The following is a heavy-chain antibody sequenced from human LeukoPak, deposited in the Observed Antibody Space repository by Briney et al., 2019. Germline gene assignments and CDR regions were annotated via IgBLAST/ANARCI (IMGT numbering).Heavy chain of an antibody. V-gene: IGHV3-23*01. CDR2: ISGSGGST. D-gene: IGHD3-22*01. Sequence: GGSLRLPCAASGFSFSIYGMNWVRQAPGKGLEWVSGISGSGGSTKYADSVKGRFAISRDDSTNTLYLQMNSLRVDDTAVYYCARDRVDASGYNPYNWFDPWGQGTLVTVSS. CDR3: ARDRVDASGYNPYNWFDP. J-gene: IGHJ5*02. CDR1: GFSFSIYG.